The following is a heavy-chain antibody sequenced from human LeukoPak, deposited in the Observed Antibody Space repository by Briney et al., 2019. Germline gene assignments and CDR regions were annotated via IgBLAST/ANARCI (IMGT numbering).Heavy chain of an antibody. CDR1: GFTFSSYG. D-gene: IGHD4/OR15-4a*01. J-gene: IGHJ4*02. V-gene: IGHV3-23*01. Sequence: TGGSLRLSCAASGFTFSSYGMHWVRQAPGKGLEWVSAISGSGGSTYYADSVKGRFTISRDNSKNTLYLQMNSLRAEDTAVYYCAKSGLSRFDYWGQGTLITVSS. CDR2: ISGSGGST. CDR3: AKSGLSRFDY.